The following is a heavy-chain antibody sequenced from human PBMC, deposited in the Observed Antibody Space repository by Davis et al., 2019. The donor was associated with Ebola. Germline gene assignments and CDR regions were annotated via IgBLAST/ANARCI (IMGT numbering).Heavy chain of an antibody. D-gene: IGHD3-10*01. V-gene: IGHV5-51*01. Sequence: GESLKISCSASGYTFTNNWIAWVRQVPGKGLEWMGLIYPLNSDTKYSPSFQGRVTMSVDKSINTAYLQWSRLQASDSGVYYCARQFGCFGPSCYWYDPWGQGTQVTVSS. J-gene: IGHJ5*02. CDR1: GYTFTNNW. CDR2: IYPLNSDT. CDR3: ARQFGCFGPSCYWYDP.